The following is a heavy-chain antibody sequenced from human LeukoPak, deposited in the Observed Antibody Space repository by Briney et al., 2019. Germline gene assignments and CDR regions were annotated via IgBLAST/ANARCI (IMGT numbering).Heavy chain of an antibody. V-gene: IGHV1-2*02. D-gene: IGHD6-13*01. CDR1: GYTFTGYY. Sequence: RASVKVSCKASGYTFTGYYMHWVRQAPGQGLEWMGWINPNSGGTNYAQKFQGRVTMTRDTSISTAYMELSRLRSDDTAVYYCASNTHSSSWYWFDPWGQGTLVTVSS. CDR3: ASNTHSSSWYWFDP. J-gene: IGHJ5*02. CDR2: INPNSGGT.